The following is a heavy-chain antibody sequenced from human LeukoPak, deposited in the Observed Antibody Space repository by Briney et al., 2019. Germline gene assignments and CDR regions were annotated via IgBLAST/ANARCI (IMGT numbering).Heavy chain of an antibody. J-gene: IGHJ4*02. CDR2: FPHSGIT. CDR3: ARNGGHNQEQ. D-gene: IGHD1/OR15-1a*01. V-gene: IGHV4-4*02. CDR1: GASISRGSW. Sequence: PSGTLSLTCDVSGASISRGSWCSWVRQPPGKGLEWIGEFPHSGITNFNPSLKSRVTISVDKSRNQFSLNLISVTAADTAVYFCARNGGHNQEQRGQGTLVTVSS.